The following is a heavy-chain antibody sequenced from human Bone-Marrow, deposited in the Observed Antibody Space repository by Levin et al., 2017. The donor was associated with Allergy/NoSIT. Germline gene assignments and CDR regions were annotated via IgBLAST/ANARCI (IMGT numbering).Heavy chain of an antibody. CDR1: GFTVSSNY. CDR3: ARAFVRIAGAFDI. J-gene: IGHJ3*02. CDR2: IYSGGST. Sequence: EASVKVSCAASGFTVSSNYMSWVRQAPGKGLEWVSVIYSGGSTYYADSVKGRFTISRDNSKNTLYLQMNSLRAEDTAVYYCARAFVRIAGAFDIWGQGTMVTVSS. D-gene: IGHD2-15*01. V-gene: IGHV3-53*01.